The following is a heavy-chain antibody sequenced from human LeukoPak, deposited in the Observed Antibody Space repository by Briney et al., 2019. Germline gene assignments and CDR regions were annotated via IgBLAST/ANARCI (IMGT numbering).Heavy chain of an antibody. CDR3: TCTRMVRGVIAGGDY. D-gene: IGHD3-10*01. Sequence: ASVKVSCRASGYTFTSYYMHWVRQAPGQGLEWMGIINPSGGSTSYAQKLQGRVTMTRDTSTGTVYMELSSLRSEDTAVYYCTCTRMVRGVIAGGDYWGQGTLVTVSS. J-gene: IGHJ4*02. V-gene: IGHV1-46*03. CDR2: INPSGGST. CDR1: GYTFTSYY.